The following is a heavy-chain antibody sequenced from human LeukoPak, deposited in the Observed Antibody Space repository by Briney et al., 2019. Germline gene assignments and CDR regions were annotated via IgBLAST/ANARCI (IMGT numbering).Heavy chain of an antibody. CDR2: IYYSGST. Sequence: SETLSLTCTVSGGSISSSSYYWGWIRQPPGKGLEWIGSIYYSGSTYYNPSLKSRVTISVDTSKNQFSLKLSSVTAADTAVYYCARHFNGTHNTFDYWGQGTLVSVSS. CDR3: ARHFNGTHNTFDY. D-gene: IGHD1-1*01. CDR1: GGSISSSSYY. J-gene: IGHJ4*02. V-gene: IGHV4-39*01.